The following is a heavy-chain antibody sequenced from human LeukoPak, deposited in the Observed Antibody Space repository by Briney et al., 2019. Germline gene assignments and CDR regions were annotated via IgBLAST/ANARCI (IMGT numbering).Heavy chain of an antibody. D-gene: IGHD3-22*01. Sequence: GASVKVSCKVSGYTLTELSMHWVRQAPGQGLEWMGWISAYNGNTNYAQKLQGRVTMTTDTSTSTAYMELRSLRSDDTAVYYCARDPDEMHYDSSGYSDYWGQGTLVTVSS. V-gene: IGHV1-18*01. CDR2: ISAYNGNT. CDR3: ARDPDEMHYDSSGYSDY. CDR1: GYTLTELS. J-gene: IGHJ4*02.